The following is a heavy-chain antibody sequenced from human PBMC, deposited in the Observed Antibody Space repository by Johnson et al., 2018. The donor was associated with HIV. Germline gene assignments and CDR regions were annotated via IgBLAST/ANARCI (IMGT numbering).Heavy chain of an antibody. CDR2: IKQDGSEK. J-gene: IGHJ3*02. Sequence: VQLVESGGGLVQPGGSLRLSCAASGFTFSSYWMSWVRQAPGKGLEWVANIKQDGSEKYYVDSVKGRFTISRDNAKNSLYLQMNSLRAEDTAVYYCARDHSGSYYSAFDIWGQGTMVTVYS. CDR3: ARDHSGSYYSAFDI. D-gene: IGHD1-26*01. CDR1: GFTFSSYW. V-gene: IGHV3-7*05.